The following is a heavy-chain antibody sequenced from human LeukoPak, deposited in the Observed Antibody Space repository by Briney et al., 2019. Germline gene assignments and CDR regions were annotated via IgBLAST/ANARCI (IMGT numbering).Heavy chain of an antibody. Sequence: SETLSLTCTVPGGSISSYYWSWIRQPPGKGREWIGYIYYSGSTNYNPSLKSRVTISVDTSKNQFSLKLSSVTAAATPVYSCASFPPATGTPCWGWGQGTLVTVSS. CDR1: GGSISSYY. J-gene: IGHJ4*02. V-gene: IGHV4-59*01. CDR3: ASFPPATGTPCWG. CDR2: IYYSGST. D-gene: IGHD7-27*01.